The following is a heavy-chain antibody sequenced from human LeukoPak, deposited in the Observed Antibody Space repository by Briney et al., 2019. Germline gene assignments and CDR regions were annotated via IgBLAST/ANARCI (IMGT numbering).Heavy chain of an antibody. V-gene: IGHV1-18*01. J-gene: IGHJ3*02. CDR1: GYTFTRYG. Sequence: ASVKVSCKASGYTFTRYGISWVRQAPGQGLEWMGWINPNNGNTNYAQKLQGRVTMTTDTSTSTAYMELRSLRSDDTAVYYCARVGYDSSGHHRYAFDIWGQGTIVTVSS. D-gene: IGHD3-22*01. CDR3: ARVGYDSSGHHRYAFDI. CDR2: INPNNGNT.